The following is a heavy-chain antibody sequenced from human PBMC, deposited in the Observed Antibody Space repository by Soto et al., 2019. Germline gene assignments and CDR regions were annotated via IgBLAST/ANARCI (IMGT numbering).Heavy chain of an antibody. CDR3: ARGGGRHLIVATTLGMDV. J-gene: IGHJ6*02. CDR2: INHSGST. CDR1: GGSFSGYY. Sequence: SETLSLTCAVYGGSFSGYYWSWIRQPPGKGLEWIGEINHSGSTNYNPSLKSRVTISVDTSKNQFSLKLSSVTAADTAVYYCARGGGRHLIVATTLGMDVWGQGTTVTVSS. D-gene: IGHD5-12*01. V-gene: IGHV4-34*01.